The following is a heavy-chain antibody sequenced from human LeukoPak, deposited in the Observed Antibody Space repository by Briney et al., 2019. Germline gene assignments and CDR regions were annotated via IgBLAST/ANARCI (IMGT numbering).Heavy chain of an antibody. CDR1: GFTFDNYA. J-gene: IGHJ4*02. CDR3: ARDRPRWLQLPYFDY. V-gene: IGHV3-23*01. CDR2: ISGSGGST. D-gene: IGHD5-24*01. Sequence: GGSLRLSCAASGFTFDNYAMAWVRQAPGKGLEWISTISGSGGSTHYAESVKGRFTIFRDNSKNMLFLQMNSLRAEDTAVYYCARDRPRWLQLPYFDYWGQGTLVTVSS.